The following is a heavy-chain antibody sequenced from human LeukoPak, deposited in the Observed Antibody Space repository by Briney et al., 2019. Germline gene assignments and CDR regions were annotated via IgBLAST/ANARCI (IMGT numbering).Heavy chain of an antibody. J-gene: IGHJ4*02. Sequence: GGSLRLSCAASGFTFDDYAMHWVRQAPGRGPEWVSSISWDSANKRYADSVRGRFTISRDNAKNSLYLQMNSLGPEDTAFYYCAKEESFHDKVFDYWGQGTLVTVSS. D-gene: IGHD5/OR15-5a*01. CDR2: ISWDSANK. CDR1: GFTFDDYA. CDR3: AKEESFHDKVFDY. V-gene: IGHV3-9*01.